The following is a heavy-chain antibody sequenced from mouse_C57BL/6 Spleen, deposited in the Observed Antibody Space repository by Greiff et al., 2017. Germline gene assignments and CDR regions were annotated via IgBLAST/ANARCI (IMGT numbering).Heavy chain of an antibody. D-gene: IGHD2-4*01. J-gene: IGHJ2*01. V-gene: IGHV1-9*01. CDR1: GYTFTGYW. Sequence: QVQLQQSGAELMKPGASVKLSCKATGYTFTGYWIEWVKQRPGHGLEWIGEILPGSGSTNYNENFKGKATFTAGTSANTAYMLLSSLTTEDSAIYYCARFYYDYDEGFDYWGQGTTLTVSS. CDR3: ARFYYDYDEGFDY. CDR2: ILPGSGST.